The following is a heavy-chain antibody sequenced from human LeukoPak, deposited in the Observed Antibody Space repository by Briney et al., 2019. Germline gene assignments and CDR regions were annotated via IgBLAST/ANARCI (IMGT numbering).Heavy chain of an antibody. D-gene: IGHD3-10*01. V-gene: IGHV4-4*07. Sequence: SETLSLTCTVSGDSISNYYWSWIRQPAGKGLEWIGRIYTSGSTNYNPSLKSRVTMSVDTSKNQFSLKLSSVTAADTAVYYCARVRNTMVRGVIPSTSKAFDIWGQGTMVTVSS. CDR1: GDSISNYY. CDR3: ARVRNTMVRGVIPSTSKAFDI. J-gene: IGHJ3*02. CDR2: IYTSGST.